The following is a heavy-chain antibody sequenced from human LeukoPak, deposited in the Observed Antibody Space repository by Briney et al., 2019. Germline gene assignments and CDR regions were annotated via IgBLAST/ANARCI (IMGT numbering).Heavy chain of an antibody. J-gene: IGHJ3*02. D-gene: IGHD5-24*01. CDR3: ARVLWLQYAFGI. Sequence: SETLSLTCTVSGGSISSYYWSWIRQPPGKGLEWIGYIYYSGSTNYNPSLKSRVTISVDTSKNQFSLKLSSVTAADTAVYYCARVLWLQYAFGIWGQGTMVTVSS. CDR2: IYYSGST. V-gene: IGHV4-59*01. CDR1: GGSISSYY.